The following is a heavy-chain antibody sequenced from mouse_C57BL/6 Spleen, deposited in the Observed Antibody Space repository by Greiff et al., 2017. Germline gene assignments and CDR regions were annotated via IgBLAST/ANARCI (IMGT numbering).Heavy chain of an antibody. D-gene: IGHD2-12*01. CDR2: IDPSDSET. V-gene: IGHV1-52*01. CDR3: ARSPYYSRAAWFAY. CDR1: GYTFTSYW. J-gene: IGHJ3*01. Sequence: QVQLQQPGAELVRPGSSVKLSCKASGYTFTSYWMHWVKQRPIQGLEWIGNIDPSDSETHYNQKFKDKATLTVDKSSSTAYMQLSSLTSEDSAVYYCARSPYYSRAAWFAYWGQGTLVTVSA.